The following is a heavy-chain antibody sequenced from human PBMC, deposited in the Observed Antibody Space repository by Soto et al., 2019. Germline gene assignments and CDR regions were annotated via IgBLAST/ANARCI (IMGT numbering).Heavy chain of an antibody. CDR2: IYYSGST. Sequence: SETLSLTCTVSGGSISRGGYYWSWIRQHPGKGLEWIGYIYYSGSTYYNPSLKSRVTISVDTSKNQFSLKLSSVTAADTAVYYCASTADSSGYYYYLDYWGQGTLVTVSS. D-gene: IGHD3-22*01. J-gene: IGHJ4*02. V-gene: IGHV4-31*03. CDR3: ASTADSSGYYYYLDY. CDR1: GGSISRGGYY.